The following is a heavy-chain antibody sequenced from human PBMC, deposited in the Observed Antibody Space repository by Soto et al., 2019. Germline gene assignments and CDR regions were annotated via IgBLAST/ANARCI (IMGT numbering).Heavy chain of an antibody. Sequence: ASVKVSCKASGGTFSSYAISWVRQAPGQGLEWMGGIIPIFGTANYAQKFQGRVTITADESTSTAYMELSSLRSEDTAVYYCARINCSSTSCYAFYGMDVWGQGTTVNVSS. V-gene: IGHV1-69*13. CDR2: IIPIFGTA. D-gene: IGHD2-2*01. CDR3: ARINCSSTSCYAFYGMDV. J-gene: IGHJ6*01. CDR1: GGTFSSYA.